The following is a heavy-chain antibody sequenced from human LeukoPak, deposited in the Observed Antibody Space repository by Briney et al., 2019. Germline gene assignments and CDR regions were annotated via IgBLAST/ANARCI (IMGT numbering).Heavy chain of an antibody. V-gene: IGHV3-74*01. D-gene: IGHD4-17*01. J-gene: IGHJ4*02. Sequence: PGGSLRLSCAASGFTFSSYWMHWVRQAPGKGPVWVSRINNDGSGTTYADSVKGRFTISRDDAKNTLYLQMNSLRAEDTAVYYCVRDIERPTTVTTDFDYWGQGTLVTVSS. CDR1: GFTFSSYW. CDR3: VRDIERPTTVTTDFDY. CDR2: INNDGSGT.